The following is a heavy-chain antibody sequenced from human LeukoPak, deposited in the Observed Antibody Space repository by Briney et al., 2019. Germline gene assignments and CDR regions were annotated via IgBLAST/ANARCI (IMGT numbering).Heavy chain of an antibody. D-gene: IGHD1-1*01. J-gene: IGHJ4*02. V-gene: IGHV3-30-3*01. CDR1: GFTFSSYA. CDR2: ISYDGSNK. CDR3: ARGASTGTTYFDY. Sequence: PGRSLRLSCAASGFTFSSYAMHWVRQAPGKGLEWVAVISYDGSNKYYADSVKGRFTISRDNSKNTPYLQMNSLRAEDTAVYYCARGASTGTTYFDYWGQGTLVTVSS.